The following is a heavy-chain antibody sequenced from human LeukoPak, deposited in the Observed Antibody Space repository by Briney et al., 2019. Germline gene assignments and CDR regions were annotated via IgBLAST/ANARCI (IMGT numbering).Heavy chain of an antibody. CDR1: GYTFTSYY. Sequence: ASVKVSCKASGYTFTSYYMHWVRQAPGQGLEWMGIINPSGGSTSYAQKSQGRVTMTRDMSTSTVYMELSSLRSEDTAVYYCARDSQAKPQFGELSYNWFDSWGQGTLVTVSS. V-gene: IGHV1-46*01. J-gene: IGHJ5*01. D-gene: IGHD3-10*01. CDR3: ARDSQAKPQFGELSYNWFDS. CDR2: INPSGGST.